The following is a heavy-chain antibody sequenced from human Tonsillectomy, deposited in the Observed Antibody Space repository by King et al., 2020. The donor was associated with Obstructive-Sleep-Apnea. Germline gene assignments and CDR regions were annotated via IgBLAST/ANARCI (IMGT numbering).Heavy chain of an antibody. V-gene: IGHV3-9*01. J-gene: IGHJ4*02. Sequence: VQLVESGGGLVQPGRSLRLSCAASGFTFDDYAMHWVRQAPGKGLEWVSGISWNSGSIGYADSVKGRFTISRDNAKNSLYLQMNSLRAEDTALYYCAKWWGGGGLSVFGYFDYWGQGTLVTVSS. CDR1: GFTFDDYA. D-gene: IGHD2-15*01. CDR3: AKWWGGGGLSVFGYFDY. CDR2: ISWNSGSI.